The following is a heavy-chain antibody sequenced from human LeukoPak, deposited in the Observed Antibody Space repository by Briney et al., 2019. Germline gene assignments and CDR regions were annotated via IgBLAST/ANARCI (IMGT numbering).Heavy chain of an antibody. CDR2: INHSGST. V-gene: IGHV4-34*01. Sequence: PSETLSLTCTVSGGSISSYYWSWIRQPPGKGLEWIGEINHSGSTNYNPSLKSRVTISVDTSKNQFSLKLSSVTAADTAVYYCARAGLSRMVRGVPNWFDPWGQGTLVTVSS. CDR3: ARAGLSRMVRGVPNWFDP. D-gene: IGHD3-10*01. J-gene: IGHJ5*02. CDR1: GGSISSYY.